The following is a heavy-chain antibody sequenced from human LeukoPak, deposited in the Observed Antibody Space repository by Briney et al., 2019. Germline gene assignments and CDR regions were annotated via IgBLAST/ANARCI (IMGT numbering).Heavy chain of an antibody. V-gene: IGHV1-24*01. CDR3: ARDLQPDYYDSSGYYYYYGMDV. J-gene: IGHJ6*02. CDR2: FDPEDGET. CDR1: GYTLTELS. D-gene: IGHD3-22*01. Sequence: ASVKVSCKVSGYTLTELSMHWVRQAPGKGLEWMGGFDPEDGETIYAQKFQGRVTMTEDTSTDTAYMELSSLRSEDTAVYYCARDLQPDYYDSSGYYYYYGMDVWGQGTTVTVSS.